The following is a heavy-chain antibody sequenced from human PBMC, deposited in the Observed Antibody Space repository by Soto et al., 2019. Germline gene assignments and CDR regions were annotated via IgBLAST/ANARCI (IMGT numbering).Heavy chain of an antibody. CDR3: AKERSSGWSFDY. Sequence: SLRLSCAASGFTFSSYSMNWVRQAPGKGLEWVSSISGSSSYIYYADSVKGRFTVSRDNSKNTLYLQMNSLRAEDTAVFYCAKERSSGWSFDYWGQGTLVTVSS. J-gene: IGHJ4*02. D-gene: IGHD6-19*01. V-gene: IGHV3-21*04. CDR1: GFTFSSYS. CDR2: ISGSSSYI.